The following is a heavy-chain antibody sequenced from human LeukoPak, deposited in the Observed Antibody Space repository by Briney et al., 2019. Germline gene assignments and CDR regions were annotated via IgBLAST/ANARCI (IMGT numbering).Heavy chain of an antibody. CDR3: ARDLGIAGY. CDR2: VYTTGST. J-gene: IGHJ4*02. Sequence: AETLFLTCTVSGDSINSDYWNWVRQPPGKGLEWIGRVYTTGSTNYNPSLQSRVSMSVDTSKNQFSLNLSSVTAADTAVYYCARDLGIAGYWGQGTLVTVSS. D-gene: IGHD6-13*01. CDR1: GDSINSDY. V-gene: IGHV4-4*07.